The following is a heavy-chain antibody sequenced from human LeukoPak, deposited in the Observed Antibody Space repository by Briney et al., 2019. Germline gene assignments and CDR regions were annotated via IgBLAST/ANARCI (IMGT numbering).Heavy chain of an antibody. J-gene: IGHJ6*03. CDR1: GFNFRNYA. CDR3: AKFRGADYYNYYMDV. D-gene: IGHD6-19*01. CDR2: IGGSGGSR. Sequence: GGSLRLSCAASGFNFRNYAMSWVRQAPGKGLEWVSGIGGSGGSRYSAVSVKGRFTISRDNSKNTLYLQMDSLRAEDTAVYYCAKFRGADYYNYYMDVWGKGTTVTVSS. V-gene: IGHV3-23*01.